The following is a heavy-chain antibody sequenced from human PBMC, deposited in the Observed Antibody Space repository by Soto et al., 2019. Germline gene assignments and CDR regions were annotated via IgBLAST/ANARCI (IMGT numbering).Heavy chain of an antibody. CDR2: ISAYNGNT. CDR3: ARDLGVYYDSSGYPGY. V-gene: IGHV1-18*01. J-gene: IGHJ4*02. CDR1: GYTFTSYG. Sequence: QVQLVQSGDEVKKPGASVKVSCKASGYTFTSYGSSWVRQAPGQGLEWMGWISAYNGNTNYAQKLPCRVTMTIDTPTRTAYMGLRSLRSDDTAVYYCARDLGVYYDSSGYPGYWGQGTLVTVSS. D-gene: IGHD3-22*01.